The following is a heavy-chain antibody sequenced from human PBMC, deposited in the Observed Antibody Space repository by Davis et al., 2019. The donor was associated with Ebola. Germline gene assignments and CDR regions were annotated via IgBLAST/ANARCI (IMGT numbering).Heavy chain of an antibody. V-gene: IGHV5-51*01. CDR1: GYSFTSYW. CDR2: IYPGDSDT. J-gene: IGHJ3*02. D-gene: IGHD3-10*01. Sequence: KVSCKGSGYSFTSYWIGWVRQMPGKGLEWMGIIYPGDSDTRYSPSFQGQVTISADKSISTAYLQWSSLKASDTAMYYCARSGTVGELTGAFDIWGQGTMVTVSS. CDR3: ARSGTVGELTGAFDI.